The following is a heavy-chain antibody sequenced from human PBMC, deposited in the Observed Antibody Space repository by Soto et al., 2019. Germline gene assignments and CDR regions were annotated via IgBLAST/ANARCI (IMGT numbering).Heavy chain of an antibody. CDR1: GGSISRGGYY. J-gene: IGHJ4*02. V-gene: IGHV3-23*01. Sequence: ETLSLPRTVSGGSISRGGYYWSWIRQHPGKGLEWVSTISGSGRTTFYADSVKGRFTISRDNAENTLSLEMNSLRAEDTAVYYWAKGDSRIGKTSVRGIITDWGRGTLVTVSS. CDR2: ISGSGRTT. D-gene: IGHD3-10*01. CDR3: AKGDSRIGKTSVRGIITD.